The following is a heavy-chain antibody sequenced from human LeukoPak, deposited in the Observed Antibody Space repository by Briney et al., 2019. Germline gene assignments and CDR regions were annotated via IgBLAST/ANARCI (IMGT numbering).Heavy chain of an antibody. V-gene: IGHV3-7*03. Sequence: GGSLRLSCAASGFTFSNYWMSWVRQAPGKGLEWVANIKQDGSEKYYVDSVKGRFTISRDNAKNSLYLQMNSLRAEDTAVYYCAHEGGSGTWGYWGQGTLVTVSS. CDR2: IKQDGSEK. CDR1: GFTFSNYW. J-gene: IGHJ4*02. CDR3: AHEGGSGTWGY. D-gene: IGHD3-10*01.